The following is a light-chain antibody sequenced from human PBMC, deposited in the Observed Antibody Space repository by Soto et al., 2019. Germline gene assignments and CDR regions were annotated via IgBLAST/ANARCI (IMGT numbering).Light chain of an antibody. CDR2: GAS. J-gene: IGKJ1*01. Sequence: EIVLTQSPGTLSLSPGEGATLSCRASQSICGNFLAWYQQGRGQAPRLLIHGASNRATGIPDRFSGSGSGTHLALTITRQEPEDFAVYYCQQYGGSPRTFGQGTKVEVK. CDR1: QSICGNF. CDR3: QQYGGSPRT. V-gene: IGKV3-20*01.